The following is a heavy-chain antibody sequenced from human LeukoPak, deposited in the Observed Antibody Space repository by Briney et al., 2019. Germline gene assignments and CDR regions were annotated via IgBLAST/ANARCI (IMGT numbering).Heavy chain of an antibody. J-gene: IGHJ5*02. CDR1: GGSISSYY. CDR3: ARVYSSGWYQWFDP. CDR2: IYYSGST. Sequence: SETLSLTCTVSGGSISSYYWSWIRQPPGKGLEWVGYIYYSGSTNYNPSLKSRVTITADTSKNQFSLKLNSVTAADTAIYHCARVYSSGWYQWFDPWGQGILVTVSS. D-gene: IGHD6-19*01. V-gene: IGHV4-59*12.